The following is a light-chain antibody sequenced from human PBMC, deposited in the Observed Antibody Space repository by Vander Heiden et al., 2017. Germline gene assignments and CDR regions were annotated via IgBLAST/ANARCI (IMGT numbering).Light chain of an antibody. V-gene: IGKV3-20*01. CDR1: QSVSSSY. Sequence: EIVLTQSPGTLSLSPGERATLSCRASQSVSSSYLAWYQQKPGQAPRLLIYGASSRATGIPDRCSSSGSGTDFTLTISRLEPEDFAVYYCQQYGSSPRLTFGGGTKVEIK. CDR3: QQYGSSPRLT. CDR2: GAS. J-gene: IGKJ4*01.